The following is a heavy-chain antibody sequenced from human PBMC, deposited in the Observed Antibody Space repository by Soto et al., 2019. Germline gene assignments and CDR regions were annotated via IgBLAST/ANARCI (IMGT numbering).Heavy chain of an antibody. CDR2: ISYDGSNK. V-gene: IGHV3-30-3*01. CDR1: GFTFSSYA. D-gene: IGHD2-21*01. CDR3: ARAGPSGGDVREGYFDY. Sequence: PGGSLRLSCAASGFTFSSYAMHWVRQAPGKGLEWVAVISYDGSNKYYADSVKGRFTISRDNSKNTLYLQMNSLRAEDTAVYYCARAGPSGGDVREGYFDYWGQGTLVTVSS. J-gene: IGHJ4*02.